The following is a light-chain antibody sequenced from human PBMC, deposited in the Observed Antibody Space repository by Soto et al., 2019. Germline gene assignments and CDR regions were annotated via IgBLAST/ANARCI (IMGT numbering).Light chain of an antibody. J-gene: IGLJ1*01. V-gene: IGLV2-14*01. CDR3: TSYSSSSTFYV. CDR1: SSDIGGYYY. Sequence: QSALTQPASVSGSPGQSITISGTGTSSDIGGYYYVSWYQHHPGKAPKLMIYQVSNRPSGVSNRFSGSKSGNTASLTISGLQAEDEADYYCTSYSSSSTFYVFGTGTKVTVL. CDR2: QVS.